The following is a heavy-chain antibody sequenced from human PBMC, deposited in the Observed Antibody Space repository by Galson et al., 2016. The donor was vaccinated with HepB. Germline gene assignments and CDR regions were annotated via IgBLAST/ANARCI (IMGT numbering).Heavy chain of an antibody. D-gene: IGHD1-26*01. CDR3: GRVKVEDSSGTYCDY. Sequence: SVKVSCKASGYTFTDYYLHWVRQTPGQGLEWMGRINPRSGGTNSAQKFQGRVTMTRDTSISTVYMELSRLTSDDTAVFYCGRVKVEDSSGTYCDYWGQGTLVTVSS. CDR1: GYTFTDYY. V-gene: IGHV1-2*06. J-gene: IGHJ4*02. CDR2: INPRSGGT.